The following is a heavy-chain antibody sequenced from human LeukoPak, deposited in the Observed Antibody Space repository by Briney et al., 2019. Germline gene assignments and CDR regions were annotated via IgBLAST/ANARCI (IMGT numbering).Heavy chain of an antibody. J-gene: IGHJ6*02. Sequence: GGSLRLSCAASGFTFDDYTMHWVRQAPGKGLEWVANIKQDGSEKCYVDSVKGRFTISRDNAKNSLYLQMNSLRAEDTAVYYCARDRWELLSNSYHYCGLDVWGQGTTVTVSS. D-gene: IGHD2-15*01. V-gene: IGHV3-7*01. CDR2: IKQDGSEK. CDR3: ARDRWELLSNSYHYCGLDV. CDR1: GFTFDDYT.